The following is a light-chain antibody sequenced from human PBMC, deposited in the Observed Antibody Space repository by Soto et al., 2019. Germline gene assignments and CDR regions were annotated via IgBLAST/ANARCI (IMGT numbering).Light chain of an antibody. J-gene: IGKJ4*01. Sequence: DIVMTQSPDSLAVSLGERATINCKSSQSVLYSSNNKNYLAWFQQKPGQPPKLLIYWASTRESGVPDRFSGSWSGTDFTLTISSLQPGDVAVYERQQSRSRVTFGGGTKVEIK. V-gene: IGKV4-1*01. CDR2: WAS. CDR1: QSVLYSSNNKNY. CDR3: QQSRSRVT.